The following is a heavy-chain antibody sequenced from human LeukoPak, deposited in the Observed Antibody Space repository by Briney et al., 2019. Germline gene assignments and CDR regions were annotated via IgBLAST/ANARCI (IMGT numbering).Heavy chain of an antibody. J-gene: IGHJ4*02. Sequence: GGSLRLSCAASGFTFSSYGMQWVRQAPGKGLEWVAVISYDGSNKYYADSVKSRFTISRDNSKNTLYLQMNSLRAEDTAVYYCAKDKYCSGGSCVDYWGQGTLVTVSS. CDR1: GFTFSSYG. CDR2: ISYDGSNK. D-gene: IGHD2-15*01. V-gene: IGHV3-30*18. CDR3: AKDKYCSGGSCVDY.